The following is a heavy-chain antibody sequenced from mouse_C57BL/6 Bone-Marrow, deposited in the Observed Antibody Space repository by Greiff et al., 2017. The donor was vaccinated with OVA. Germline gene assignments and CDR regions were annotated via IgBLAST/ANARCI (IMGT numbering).Heavy chain of an antibody. CDR2: IWTGGGT. D-gene: IGHD1-1*01. V-gene: IGHV2-9-1*01. CDR3: ARAFITSAMDY. J-gene: IGHJ4*01. CDR1: GFSLTSSA. Sequence: QVQLKQSGPGLVAPSQSLSITCTVSGFSLTSSAISWVRQPPGKGLEWLGVIWTGGGTNYNSALYSRLSISKDNSKSQVFLKMNGLPTDDTARYYCARAFITSAMDYWGQGTSVTVSS.